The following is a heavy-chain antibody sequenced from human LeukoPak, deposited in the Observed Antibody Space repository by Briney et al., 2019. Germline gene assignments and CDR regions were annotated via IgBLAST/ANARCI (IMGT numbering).Heavy chain of an antibody. Sequence: SETLSLTCAVYGGSFSGYYWSWIRQPPGKGLKWIGEINHSGSTNYNPSLKSRVTISVDTSKNQFSLKLSSVTAADTAVYYCAKESCSGGSCYIFDYWGQGTLVTVSS. CDR2: INHSGST. J-gene: IGHJ4*02. V-gene: IGHV4-34*01. D-gene: IGHD2-15*01. CDR3: AKESCSGGSCYIFDY. CDR1: GGSFSGYY.